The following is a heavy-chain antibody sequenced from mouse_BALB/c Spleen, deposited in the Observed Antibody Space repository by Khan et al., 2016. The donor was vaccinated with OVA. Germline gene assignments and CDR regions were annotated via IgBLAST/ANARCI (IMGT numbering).Heavy chain of an antibody. J-gene: IGHJ2*01. V-gene: IGHV1-31*01. D-gene: IGHD2-12*01. CDR2: INPYNGVT. CDR1: GYSFTGYT. Sequence: EVQLQQSGPELVKPGASMRISCKASGYSFTGYTMNWVKQSHEKNLEWIGLINPYNGVTRYNQKFKDKATLIVDKSSSTAYMELLSLTSEDSAVYSCARDYRYYFDCWGQGTTLAVSS. CDR3: ARDYRYYFDC.